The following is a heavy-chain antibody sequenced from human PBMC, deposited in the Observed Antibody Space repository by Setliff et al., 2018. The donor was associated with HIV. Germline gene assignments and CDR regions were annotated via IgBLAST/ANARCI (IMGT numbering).Heavy chain of an antibody. D-gene: IGHD3-22*01. CDR3: GRDRTPYYYDSSGFNWFDP. CDR2: ISGYNGNT. V-gene: IGHV1-18*01. CDR1: GYTFTSYD. Sequence: GASVKVSCKASGYTFTSYDINWVRQAPGQGLEWMGWISGYNGNTNYAPKFQGRVTITADESTSTAYMELSSLRSEDTAVYYCGRDRTPYYYDSSGFNWFDPWGQGTLVTVSS. J-gene: IGHJ5*02.